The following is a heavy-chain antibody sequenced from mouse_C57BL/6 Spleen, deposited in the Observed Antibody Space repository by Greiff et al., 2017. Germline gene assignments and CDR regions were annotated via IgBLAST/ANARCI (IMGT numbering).Heavy chain of an antibody. V-gene: IGHV5-17*01. CDR1: GFTFSDYG. CDR2: ISSGSSTI. J-gene: IGHJ3*01. CDR3: ANPYDYDLSWFAY. D-gene: IGHD2-4*01. Sequence: EVMLVESGGGLVKPGGSLKLSCAASGFTFSDYGMHWVRQAPEQGLEWVAYISSGSSTIYYADTVKGRFTISRDNAENTLCLQMTSLRSEDTAMNDGANPYDYDLSWFAYWGQGTLVTVSA.